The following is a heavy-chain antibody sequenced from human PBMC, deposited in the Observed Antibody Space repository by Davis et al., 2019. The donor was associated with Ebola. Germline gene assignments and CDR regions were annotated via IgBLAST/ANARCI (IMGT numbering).Heavy chain of an antibody. CDR2: MYYSGST. D-gene: IGHD3-3*01. CDR3: ARHGNDFWSGYGFDY. V-gene: IGHV4-59*08. Sequence: MPSETLSLTCTVSGGSISSYYWSWIRQPPGKGLEWIGYMYYSGSTKYNPSLKSRVTISVDKSKNQFSLKLSSVTAADTAVYYCARHGNDFWSGYGFDYWGQGTLVTVSS. J-gene: IGHJ4*02. CDR1: GGSISSYY.